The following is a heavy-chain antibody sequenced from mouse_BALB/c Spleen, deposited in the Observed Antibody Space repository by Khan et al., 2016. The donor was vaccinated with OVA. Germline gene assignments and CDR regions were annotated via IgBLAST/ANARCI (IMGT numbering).Heavy chain of an antibody. CDR2: IWAGGST. D-gene: IGHD2-3*01. J-gene: IGHJ4*01. CDR1: GFSLTNYG. V-gene: IGHV2-9*02. Sequence: QVQLKQSGPGLVAPSQSLSITCTVSGFSLTNYGVHWVRQPPRKGLEWLGVIWAGGSTNYNSALVSRLSISKDNSKSQVFLKMNSLQTDDTAMYYCARFYDPYYAIDYWGQGTSVTVSS. CDR3: ARFYDPYYAIDY.